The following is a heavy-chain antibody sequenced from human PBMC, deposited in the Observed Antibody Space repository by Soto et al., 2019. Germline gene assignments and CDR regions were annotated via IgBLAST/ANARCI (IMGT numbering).Heavy chain of an antibody. CDR3: ARARMFSGAHHDY. D-gene: IGHD1-26*01. V-gene: IGHV1-18*04. CDR2: INPYNGNA. Sequence: QVHLVQSGAVVENPGASVKVSCKASGYTFTNFGINWVRQAPGQGLEWMGWINPYNGNANYPQKHQDRLTITTDTSTTTAYLELRSLRSDDTAVYFCARARMFSGAHHDYWGQGTRVTVSS. CDR1: GYTFTNFG. J-gene: IGHJ4*02.